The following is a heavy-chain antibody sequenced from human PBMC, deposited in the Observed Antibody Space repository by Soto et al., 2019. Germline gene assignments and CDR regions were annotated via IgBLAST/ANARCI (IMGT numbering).Heavy chain of an antibody. CDR1: GFTFSNYG. CDR3: AKLDEGRLQYAYYAMDV. Sequence: QVHLVESGGGVVKPGRSPRLSCVASGFTFSNYGMHWVRQAPGKGLEWVAVISYDGSNKYYADSVKGRFTISRDNSKNTLYLQMTSLRTEDTALYYCAKLDEGRLQYAYYAMDVWGQGSTVTVSS. V-gene: IGHV3-30*18. CDR2: ISYDGSNK. J-gene: IGHJ6*02. D-gene: IGHD2-15*01.